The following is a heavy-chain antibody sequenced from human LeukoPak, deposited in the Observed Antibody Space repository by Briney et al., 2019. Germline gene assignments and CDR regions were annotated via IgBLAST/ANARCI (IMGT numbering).Heavy chain of an antibody. D-gene: IGHD3-22*01. CDR3: AKDRPNFHENSGHYYRRDGDS. CDR2: MCGTAGCT. V-gene: IGHV3-23*01. J-gene: IGHJ5*01. Sequence: QTGGSLRLSCAASGFTFSSYAMSWVRQAPGKGLEWVASMCGTAGCTFYPDSVKGRFTISRDNSKNVLYLRMNSLTAEDTAIYYCAKDRPNFHENSGHYYRRDGDSWGQGTLVTVSS. CDR1: GFTFSSYA.